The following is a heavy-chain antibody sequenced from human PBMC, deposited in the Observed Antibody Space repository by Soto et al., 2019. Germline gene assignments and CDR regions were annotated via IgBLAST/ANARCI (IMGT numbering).Heavy chain of an antibody. J-gene: IGHJ4*02. V-gene: IGHV3-21*01. CDR2: ISSSSSYI. CDR1: GFTFSSYS. CDR3: AREGWVLGPYDY. Sequence: EVQLVESGGGLVKPGGSLRLSCAASGFTFSSYSMNWVRQAPGKGLEWVSSISSSSSYIYYADSVKGRFTISRDNAKNSLYLQMNSLRAEDTAVYYCAREGWVLGPYDYWGQGTLVTVSS. D-gene: IGHD1-26*01.